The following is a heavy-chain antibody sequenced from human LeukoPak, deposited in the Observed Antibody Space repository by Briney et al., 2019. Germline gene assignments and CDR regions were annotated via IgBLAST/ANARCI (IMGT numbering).Heavy chain of an antibody. CDR2: IWYDGSNK. D-gene: IGHD5-24*01. V-gene: IGHV3-33*01. CDR1: GFSFGTYG. CDR3: ARDPKRYYFDY. Sequence: GGSLRFSCAASGFSFGTYGMHWVRQAPGKGLEWVAVIWYDGSNKYYADSVKGRFIISRDSSKNTLYLQMNSLRAEDTAVYYCARDPKRYYFDYWGQGTLVTVSS. J-gene: IGHJ4*02.